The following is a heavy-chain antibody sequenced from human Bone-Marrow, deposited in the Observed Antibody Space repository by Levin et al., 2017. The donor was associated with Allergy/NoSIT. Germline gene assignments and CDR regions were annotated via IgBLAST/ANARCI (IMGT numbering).Heavy chain of an antibody. CDR3: ARVPGYSSGWFFGDY. Sequence: GGSLRLSCAASGFTFSNYAMQWVRQAPGKGLEWVAIISYDGNNKFDADSVTGRFTISRDNSKNTLYLQMNSLRAEDTAVYYCARVPGYSSGWFFGDYWGQGTLVTVSS. V-gene: IGHV3-30-3*01. D-gene: IGHD6-19*01. J-gene: IGHJ4*02. CDR2: ISYDGNNK. CDR1: GFTFSNYA.